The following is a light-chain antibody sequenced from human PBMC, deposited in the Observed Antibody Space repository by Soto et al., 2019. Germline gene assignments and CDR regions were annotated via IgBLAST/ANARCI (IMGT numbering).Light chain of an antibody. CDR1: QSVGRN. J-gene: IGKJ4*01. V-gene: IGKV3-15*01. CDR2: DAS. Sequence: ILLSQSPASLSVSPGERVTLSCRASQSVGRNLAWYHQRPGQAPRLLIYDASSRANGVPARFSGSGSGTEFTLTISRLQSEDFAVYYCQQYSSGHPLTFGGGTKVDI. CDR3: QQYSSGHPLT.